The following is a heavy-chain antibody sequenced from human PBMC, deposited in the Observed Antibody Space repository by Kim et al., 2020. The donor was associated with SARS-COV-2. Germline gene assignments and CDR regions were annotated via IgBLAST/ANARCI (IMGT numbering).Heavy chain of an antibody. D-gene: IGHD3-10*01. J-gene: IGHJ6*02. CDR2: IIPIFGTA. CDR1: GGTFSSYA. Sequence: SVKVSCKASGGTFSSYAISWVRQAPGQGLEWMGGIIPIFGTANYAQKFQGRVTITADESTSTAYMELSSLRSEDTAVYYCARDRYYGSGSYWDYYGMDVWGQGTTVTVSS. CDR3: ARDRYYGSGSYWDYYGMDV. V-gene: IGHV1-69*13.